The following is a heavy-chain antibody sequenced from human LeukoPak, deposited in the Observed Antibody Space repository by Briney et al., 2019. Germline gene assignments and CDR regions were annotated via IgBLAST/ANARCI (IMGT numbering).Heavy chain of an antibody. V-gene: IGHV1-18*01. CDR2: ISAYSGNT. CDR3: ARDRRTVTTYYYYYMDV. Sequence: ASVKVSCKASGYTFTSDGISWVRQAPGQGLEWMGWISAYSGNTNYAQKLQGRVTMTTDTSTSTAYMELRSLRSDDTAVYYCARDRRTVTTYYYYYMDVWGKGTTVTVSS. CDR1: GYTFTSDG. D-gene: IGHD4-11*01. J-gene: IGHJ6*03.